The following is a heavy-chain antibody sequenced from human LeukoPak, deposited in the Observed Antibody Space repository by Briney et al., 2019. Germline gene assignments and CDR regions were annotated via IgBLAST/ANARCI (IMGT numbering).Heavy chain of an antibody. CDR1: GYTFTSYG. D-gene: IGHD3-10*01. V-gene: IGHV1-18*01. CDR3: ARDAPVLLWSRGDY. J-gene: IGHJ4*02. CDR2: ISAYNGNT. Sequence: ASVTVSCKASGYTFTSYGISWVRQAPGQGLEWMGWISAYNGNTNYAQKLQGRVTMTTDTSTSTAYMELRSLRSDDTAVYYCARDAPVLLWSRGDYWGQGTLVTVSS.